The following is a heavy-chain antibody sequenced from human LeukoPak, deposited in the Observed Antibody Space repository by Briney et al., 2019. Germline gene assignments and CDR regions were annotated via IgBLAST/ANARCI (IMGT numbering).Heavy chain of an antibody. Sequence: GGSLRLSCADSGFTFNKYAMYWVRQAPGKGLEWVSVVSGSGDSTNHADSVKGRFASSRDNSKNTLYLQMNSLRVEDTAVYYCARLYNGSSSWCDYWGQGSLVTVSS. CDR2: VSGSGDST. CDR1: GFTFNKYA. V-gene: IGHV3-23*01. J-gene: IGHJ4*02. CDR3: ARLYNGSSSWCDY. D-gene: IGHD1-26*01.